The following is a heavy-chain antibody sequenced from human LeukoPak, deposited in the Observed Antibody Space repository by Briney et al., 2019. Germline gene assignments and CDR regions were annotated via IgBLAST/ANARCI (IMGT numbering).Heavy chain of an antibody. Sequence: SETLSLTCAVYGGSFSGYYWSWIRQPPGKGLEWIGSIYHSGSTYYNPSLKSRVTISVDTSKNQFSLKLSSVTAADTAVYYCASVDSSGPINWGQGTLVTVSS. V-gene: IGHV4-34*01. CDR2: IYHSGST. D-gene: IGHD3-22*01. CDR3: ASVDSSGPIN. J-gene: IGHJ4*02. CDR1: GGSFSGYY.